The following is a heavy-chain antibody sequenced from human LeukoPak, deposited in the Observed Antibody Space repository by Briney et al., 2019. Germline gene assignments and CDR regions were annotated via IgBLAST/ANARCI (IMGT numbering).Heavy chain of an antibody. D-gene: IGHD6-13*01. CDR2: ISRSSRVI. J-gene: IGHJ6*01. CDR3: ARAPTLIIAAIGTASNYYALDV. Sequence: PGGSLRLSCAASGFTFSSYAMNWVRQAPGQGLEWLSYISRSSRVIHVADSVKGRFTISRDIAKNSLYLQMNGLRAEDTAVYYCARAPTLIIAAIGTASNYYALDVWGQGTTVTVSS. V-gene: IGHV3-48*04. CDR1: GFTFSSYA.